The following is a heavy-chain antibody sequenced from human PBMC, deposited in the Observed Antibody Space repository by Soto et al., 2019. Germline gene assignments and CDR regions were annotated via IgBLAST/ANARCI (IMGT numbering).Heavy chain of an antibody. CDR2: INSDGSST. J-gene: IGHJ6*02. CDR3: AWIDFWGGMDV. D-gene: IGHD3-3*01. V-gene: IGHV3-74*01. CDR1: GFTFSSFW. Sequence: EVQLVESGGGLVQPGGSLRVSCAASGFTFSSFWMYWVRQAPGKGLAWVSRINSDGSSTNYADSVRGRVTISRDNAKNTLYLQMNILRAQDRAVYYCAWIDFWGGMDVWGQGTTVTVSS.